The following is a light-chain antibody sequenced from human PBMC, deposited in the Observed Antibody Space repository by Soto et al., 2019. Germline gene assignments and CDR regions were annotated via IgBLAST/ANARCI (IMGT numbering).Light chain of an antibody. CDR2: GAS. V-gene: IGKV3-20*01. J-gene: IGKJ3*01. Sequence: EIVLTQSPGTLSLSPGERATLSCRASQSINSRYLAWYQQKPGQAPRLLIYGASSWATGIPDRFSGSGSGTDLTLTISRLEPEDFAVYYCQQFGSSPGFTFGPGTIVDIK. CDR3: QQFGSSPGFT. CDR1: QSINSRY.